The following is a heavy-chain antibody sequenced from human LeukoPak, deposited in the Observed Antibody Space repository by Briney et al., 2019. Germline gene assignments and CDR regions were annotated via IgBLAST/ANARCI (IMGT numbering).Heavy chain of an antibody. CDR1: GYTFTGYY. D-gene: IGHD3-10*01. Sequence: ASVKVSCKASGYTFTGYYMRWVRQAPGQGLEWMGWINPNSGGTNYAQKFQGRVTMTRDTSISTAYMELSRLRSDDTAVYYCARGVVLLWFGELRYYFDYWGQGTLVTVSS. CDR3: ARGVVLLWFGELRYYFDY. V-gene: IGHV1-2*02. CDR2: INPNSGGT. J-gene: IGHJ4*02.